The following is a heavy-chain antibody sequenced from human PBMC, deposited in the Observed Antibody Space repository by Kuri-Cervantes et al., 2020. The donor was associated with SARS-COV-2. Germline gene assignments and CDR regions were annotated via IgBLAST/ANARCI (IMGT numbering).Heavy chain of an antibody. CDR2: MNPNSGNT. V-gene: IGHV1-8*01. Sequence: ASVKVSCKASGYTFTSYDINWVRQATGQGLEWMGWMNPNSGNTGYAQKLQGRVTMTRNTSISTAYMELSSLRSEDTAVYYCARDPGYSYGHIFDYWGQGTLVTVSS. J-gene: IGHJ4*02. CDR1: GYTFTSYD. CDR3: ARDPGYSYGHIFDY. D-gene: IGHD5-18*01.